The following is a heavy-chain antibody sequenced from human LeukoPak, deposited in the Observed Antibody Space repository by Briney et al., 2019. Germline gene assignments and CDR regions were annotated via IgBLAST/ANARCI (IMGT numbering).Heavy chain of an antibody. CDR2: INPSGGST. V-gene: IGHV1-46*01. CDR1: GYTFTSYY. Sequence: ASVTVSCKASGYTFTSYYMHWVRQAPGQGLEWMGIINPSGGSTSYAQKFQGRVTMTRDTSTSTVYMELSSLRSEDTAVYYCARVYRNYGSGSSFPFDYWGQGTLVTVSS. D-gene: IGHD3-10*01. CDR3: ARVYRNYGSGSSFPFDY. J-gene: IGHJ4*02.